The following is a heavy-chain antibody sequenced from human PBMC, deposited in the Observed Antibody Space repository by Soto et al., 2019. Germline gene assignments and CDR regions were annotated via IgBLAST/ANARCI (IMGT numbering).Heavy chain of an antibody. CDR1: GFSLSNARMG. V-gene: IGHV2-26*01. J-gene: IGHJ4*02. CDR3: ARNSHFDWLLYDY. Sequence: SGPTLVNPTETLTLTCTVSGFSLSNARMGVSWIRQPPGKALEWLAHIFSNDEKSYSTSLKSRLTIPKDTSKSHVVLTMTNMDPVDTATYYCARNSHFDWLLYDYWGQGTLVTVSS. CDR2: IFSNDEK. D-gene: IGHD3-9*01.